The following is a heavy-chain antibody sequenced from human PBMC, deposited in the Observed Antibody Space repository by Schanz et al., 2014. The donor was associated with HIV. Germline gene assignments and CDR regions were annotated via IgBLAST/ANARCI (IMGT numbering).Heavy chain of an antibody. CDR2: INPNSGGT. J-gene: IGHJ3*02. CDR1: GYTFTAYY. CDR3: ARDLVDSSTWYDAFDI. D-gene: IGHD6-13*01. V-gene: IGHV1-2*02. Sequence: QVQLVQSGAEVKKPGASVKVSCKASGYTFTAYYIHWVRQAPGQGLEWMGWINPNSGGTNSAQKFQGRVTMSMDTAISTAYIEVRSLRSDDTALYFCARDLVDSSTWYDAFDIWGQGTKVTVSS.